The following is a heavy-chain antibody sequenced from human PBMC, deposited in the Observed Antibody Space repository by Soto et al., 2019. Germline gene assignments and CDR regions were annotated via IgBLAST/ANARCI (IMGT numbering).Heavy chain of an antibody. V-gene: IGHV3-64D*06. CDR2: INSNGGST. Sequence: PWWSLRLSCSASVFTFSRYAMHWGRQAPGKGLEYLSGINSNGGSTYFADSVKGRFTISRDNSNNTLSLQMSSLRAEDTAVYFCVRAAQKDYYYGMDVWGQGTTVTVSS. CDR1: VFTFSRYA. CDR3: VRAAQKDYYYGMDV. J-gene: IGHJ6*02. D-gene: IGHD6-13*01.